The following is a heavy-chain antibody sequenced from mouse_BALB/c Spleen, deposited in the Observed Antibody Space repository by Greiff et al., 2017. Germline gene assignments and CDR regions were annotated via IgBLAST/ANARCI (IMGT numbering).Heavy chain of an antibody. V-gene: IGHV5-4*02. CDR2: ISDGGSYT. CDR3: ARDDSPGAMDY. D-gene: IGHD2-4*01. Sequence: DVKLVESGGGLVKPGGSLKLSCAASGFTFSDYYMYWVRQTPEKRLEWVATISDGGSYTYYPDSVKGRFTISRDNAKNNLYLQMSSLKSEDTAMYYCARDDSPGAMDYWGQGTSVTVSS. J-gene: IGHJ4*01. CDR1: GFTFSDYY.